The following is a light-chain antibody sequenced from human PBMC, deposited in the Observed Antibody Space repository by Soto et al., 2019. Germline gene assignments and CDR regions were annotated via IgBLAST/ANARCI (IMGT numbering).Light chain of an antibody. CDR1: SSDIGGYNY. CDR3: SSYAGSNNVV. CDR2: EVS. J-gene: IGLJ2*01. V-gene: IGLV2-8*01. Sequence: ALTQPPSASGSPGQSVTISCTGTSSDIGGYNYVSWYQQHPGKAPKLMIYEVSKRPSGVPDRFSGSKSGNTASLTVSGLQAEDEADYYCSSYAGSNNVVFGGGTKVTVL.